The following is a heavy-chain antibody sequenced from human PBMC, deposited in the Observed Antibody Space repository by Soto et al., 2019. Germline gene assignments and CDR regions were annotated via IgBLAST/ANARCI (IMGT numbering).Heavy chain of an antibody. CDR3: ARDDGAVAGSPSYYYYMDV. J-gene: IGHJ6*03. V-gene: IGHV1-3*01. Sequence: QVQLVQSGAEVKKPGASVKVSCKASGYTFTSYAMHWVRQAPGQRLEWMGWINAGNGNTKYSQKFQGRVTITRDTSASTAYMELSSLRSEDTAVYYCARDDGAVAGSPSYYYYMDVWGKGTTVTVSS. CDR1: GYTFTSYA. CDR2: INAGNGNT. D-gene: IGHD6-19*01.